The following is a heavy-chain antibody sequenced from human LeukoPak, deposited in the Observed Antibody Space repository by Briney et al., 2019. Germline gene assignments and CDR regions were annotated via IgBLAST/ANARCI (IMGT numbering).Heavy chain of an antibody. CDR3: AAVDVDTAFP. CDR1: GFTFSTYG. CDR2: MSGSGGST. J-gene: IGHJ5*02. Sequence: GGSLRLSCAASGFTFSTYGMSWVRQAPWKGLEWVSAMSGSGGSTYYADSVKGRFTISRDNSKNTLYLQMNSLRAEDTAVYYCAAVDVDTAFPWGQGTLVTVSS. V-gene: IGHV3-23*01. D-gene: IGHD5-18*01.